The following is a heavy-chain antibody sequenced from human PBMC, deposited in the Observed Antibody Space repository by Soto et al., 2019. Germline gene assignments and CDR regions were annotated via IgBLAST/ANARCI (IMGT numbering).Heavy chain of an antibody. J-gene: IGHJ4*02. D-gene: IGHD6-19*01. CDR3: AKDLAHEYSSGWYVFDY. V-gene: IGHV3-9*01. Sequence: ESGGGLVQPGRSLRLSCAASGFTFDDYAMHWVRQAPGKGLEWVSGISWNSGSIGYADSVKGRFTISRDNAKNSLYLQMNSLRAEDTALYYCAKDLAHEYSSGWYVFDYWGQGTLVTVSS. CDR2: ISWNSGSI. CDR1: GFTFDDYA.